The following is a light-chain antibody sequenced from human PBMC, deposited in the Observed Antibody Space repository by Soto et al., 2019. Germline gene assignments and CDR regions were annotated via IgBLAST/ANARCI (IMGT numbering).Light chain of an antibody. Sequence: DIQMTQSPSSLSASVGDRVTITCRASQSISSYLNWYQQKPGKAPKLLIYAASSLQSGVPSRFSGSGSGTDFTLTISSLQPEDFATYYCQQSYSTPYNFG. CDR1: QSISSY. CDR3: QQSYSTPYN. V-gene: IGKV1-39*01. J-gene: IGKJ2*01. CDR2: AAS.